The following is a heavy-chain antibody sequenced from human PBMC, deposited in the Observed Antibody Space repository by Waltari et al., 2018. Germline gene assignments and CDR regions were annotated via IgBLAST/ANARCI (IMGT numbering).Heavy chain of an antibody. CDR1: GDTFPGYF. J-gene: IGHJ4*02. Sequence: QVQLVQSGAEMTKPGASVKVSCTASGDTFPGYFMHWMRPAPGQGLEWMGWINPNSGDTKYAQKFQGRVTMTRDTSISTAYMGLSRLTSDDTAVYYCARGPATADFDYWGQGTLVTVSS. V-gene: IGHV1-2*02. CDR3: ARGPATADFDY. CDR2: INPNSGDT. D-gene: IGHD2-2*01.